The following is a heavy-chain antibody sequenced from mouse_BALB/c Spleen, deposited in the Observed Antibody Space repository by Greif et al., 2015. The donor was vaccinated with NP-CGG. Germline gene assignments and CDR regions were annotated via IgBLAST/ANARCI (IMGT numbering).Heavy chain of an antibody. CDR2: INPYNDGT. J-gene: IGHJ4*01. Sequence: VQLQQSGPELVKPGASVKMSCKASGYTFTSYVMHWVKQKPGQGLEWIGYINPYNDGTKYNEKFKGKATLTSDKSSSTAYMELSSLTSEDSAVYYCARSYYYGSSYYAMDYWGQGTSVTVSS. CDR1: GYTFTSYV. D-gene: IGHD1-1*01. CDR3: ARSYYYGSSYYAMDY. V-gene: IGHV1-14*01.